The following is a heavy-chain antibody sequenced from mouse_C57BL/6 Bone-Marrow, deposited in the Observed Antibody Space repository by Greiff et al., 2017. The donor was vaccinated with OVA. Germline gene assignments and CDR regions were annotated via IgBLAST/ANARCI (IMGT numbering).Heavy chain of an antibody. J-gene: IGHJ2*01. CDR2: IYPGDGDT. D-gene: IGHD1-1*01. CDR1: GYAFSSYW. CDR3: ARFYYYGSRDY. Sequence: QVQLQQSGAELVKPGASVKISCKASGYAFSSYWMNWVKQRPGKGLEWIGQIYPGDGDTNYNGKFKGKATLTADQSSSTAYMQLSSLTSEDSAVYFCARFYYYGSRDYWGQGTTLTVSS. V-gene: IGHV1-80*01.